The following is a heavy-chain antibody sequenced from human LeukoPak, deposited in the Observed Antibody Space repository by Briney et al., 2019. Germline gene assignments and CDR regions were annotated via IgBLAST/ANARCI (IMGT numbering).Heavy chain of an antibody. CDR3: ARAKYGSGRSEFDP. Sequence: SETLSLTCTVSGGSISSHYWSWIRQPPGKGLEWIGYIYYSGSTNYNPSLKSRVTISVDTSKNQFSLKLSSVTAADTAVYYCARAKYGSGRSEFDPWGQGTLVTVSS. CDR2: IYYSGST. J-gene: IGHJ5*02. CDR1: GGSISSHY. D-gene: IGHD3-10*01. V-gene: IGHV4-59*11.